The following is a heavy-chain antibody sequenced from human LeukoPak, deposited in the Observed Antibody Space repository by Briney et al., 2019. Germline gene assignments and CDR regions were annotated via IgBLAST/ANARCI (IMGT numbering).Heavy chain of an antibody. V-gene: IGHV3-11*01. D-gene: IGHD6-13*01. Sequence: GGSLRLSCAASGFTFSDYYMSWIRQAPGKGLEWVSYISSSGSTIYYADSVKGRFTISRDNAKNSLYLQMNSLRAEDTAVYYCAGLRSSWYYFDYWGQGTLVTVSS. CDR2: ISSSGSTI. CDR3: AGLRSSWYYFDY. J-gene: IGHJ4*02. CDR1: GFTFSDYY.